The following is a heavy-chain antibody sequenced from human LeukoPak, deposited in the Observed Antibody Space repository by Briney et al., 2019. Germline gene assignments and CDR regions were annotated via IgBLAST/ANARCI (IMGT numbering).Heavy chain of an antibody. CDR3: ARGPLGYCSSTSCYSGIFDY. D-gene: IGHD2-2*02. CDR1: GGAFSGYY. CDR2: INHSGST. V-gene: IGHV4-34*01. J-gene: IGHJ4*02. Sequence: SETLSLTCAVYGGAFSGYYWSWIRQPPGKGLEWIGEINHSGSTNYKPSLKSRVTISVDTSKNQFSLKLSSVTAADTAVYYCARGPLGYCSSTSCYSGIFDYWGQGTLVTVSS.